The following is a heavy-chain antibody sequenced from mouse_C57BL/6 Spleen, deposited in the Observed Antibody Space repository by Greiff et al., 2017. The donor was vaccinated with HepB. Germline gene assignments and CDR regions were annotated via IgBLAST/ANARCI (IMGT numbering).Heavy chain of an antibody. V-gene: IGHV1-55*01. J-gene: IGHJ1*03. Sequence: QVQLQQPGAELVKPGASVKMSCKASGYTFTSYWITWVKQRPGQGLEWIGDIYPGSGSTNYNEKFKSKATLTVDTSSSTAYMQLSSLTSEDSAVYYCARSPRISYGNWYFDVWGTGTTDTVSS. D-gene: IGHD1-1*01. CDR1: GYTFTSYW. CDR3: ARSPRISYGNWYFDV. CDR2: IYPGSGST.